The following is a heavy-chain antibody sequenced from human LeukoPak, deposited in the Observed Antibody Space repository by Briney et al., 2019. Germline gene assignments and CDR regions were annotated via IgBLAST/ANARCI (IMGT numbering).Heavy chain of an antibody. CDR1: GGSFSGYY. CDR2: INHSGST. Sequence: SETLSLTCAVYGGSFSGYYWSWIRQPPGKGLEWIGEINHSGSTNYNPSLKSRVTISVDTSKNKFSLKLSYVTAARTAVYYCARGLGRKGYCSSTSCPGRYWYFDLWGRGTLVTVSS. CDR3: ARGLGRKGYCSSTSCPGRYWYFDL. V-gene: IGHV4-34*01. J-gene: IGHJ2*01. D-gene: IGHD2-2*01.